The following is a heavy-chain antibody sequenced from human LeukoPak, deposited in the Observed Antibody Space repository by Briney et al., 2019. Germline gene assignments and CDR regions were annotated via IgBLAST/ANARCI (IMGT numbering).Heavy chain of an antibody. CDR2: INSDGRNT. J-gene: IGHJ3*02. V-gene: IGHV3-74*01. CDR1: VSTFSNSA. Sequence: GGSLRLSCAASVSTFSNSAMSCVRDAPGKGLERVSRINSDGRNTNYADSVKGGFTISRDNAQNTLFLQMNSLRAEDTAVYYCARPRSYEAFDIWGQGTMVTVSS. D-gene: IGHD6-6*01. CDR3: ARPRSYEAFDI.